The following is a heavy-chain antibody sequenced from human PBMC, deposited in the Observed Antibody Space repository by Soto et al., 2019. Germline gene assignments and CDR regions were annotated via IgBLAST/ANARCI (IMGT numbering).Heavy chain of an antibody. J-gene: IGHJ4*02. Sequence: AASVKVSCKASGYTFTSYGISWVRQAPGQGLEWMGWISAYNGNTNYAQKLQGRVTMTTDTSTSTAYMELRSLRSDDTAVYYCAREPFGIAVAGTVDYWGQGTLVTVSS. CDR3: AREPFGIAVAGTVDY. V-gene: IGHV1-18*01. CDR2: ISAYNGNT. CDR1: GYTFTSYG. D-gene: IGHD6-19*01.